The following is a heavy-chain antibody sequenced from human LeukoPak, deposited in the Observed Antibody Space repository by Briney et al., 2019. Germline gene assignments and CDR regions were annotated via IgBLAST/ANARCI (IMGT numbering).Heavy chain of an antibody. Sequence: SETLSLTCAVSGGSLSSFYWSWIRQPPGKGLEWIGYIYYSGSTNYNPSLKSRVTISVDTSKNQFSLKLSSVTAADTAVYYCAREMVTGGYFDYWGQGTLVTVSS. CDR3: AREMVTGGYFDY. J-gene: IGHJ4*02. D-gene: IGHD4-23*01. CDR2: IYYSGST. V-gene: IGHV4-59*01. CDR1: GGSLSSFY.